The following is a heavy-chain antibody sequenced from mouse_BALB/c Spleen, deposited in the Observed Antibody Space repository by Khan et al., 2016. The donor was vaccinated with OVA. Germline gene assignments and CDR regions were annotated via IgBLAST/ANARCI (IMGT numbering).Heavy chain of an antibody. V-gene: IGHV1S137*01. Sequence: VQLQESGPELVRPGVSVKISCKGSGYTFTDYAMHWVKQSHAKSLEWIGLISTYSGNTNYNQKFKGKATMTVDKSSSTAYLELPRLTSEDSAIYYWARAAYDGDYDYWGQGTTVTVSS. CDR3: ARAAYDGDYDY. D-gene: IGHD2-3*01. CDR1: GYTFTDYA. J-gene: IGHJ2*01. CDR2: ISTYSGNT.